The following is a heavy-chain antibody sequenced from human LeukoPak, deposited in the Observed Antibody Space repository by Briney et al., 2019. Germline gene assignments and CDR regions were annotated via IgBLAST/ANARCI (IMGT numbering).Heavy chain of an antibody. CDR1: GGSISSSSYY. CDR2: IYYSGIT. CDR3: ARDGYSGNDGL. D-gene: IGHD5-12*01. J-gene: IGHJ4*02. V-gene: IGHV4-39*07. Sequence: SETLSLTCTVSGGSISSSSYYWGWIRQPPGKGLEWIGSIYYSGITYYNPSLKSRVTISVDTSKNQFSLKLSSVTAADTAVYYCARDGYSGNDGLWGQGTLVTVSS.